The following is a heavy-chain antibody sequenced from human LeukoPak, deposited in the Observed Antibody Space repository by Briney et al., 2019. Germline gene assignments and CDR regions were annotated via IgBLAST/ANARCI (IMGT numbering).Heavy chain of an antibody. CDR3: ARLKRGAVAVYGMDV. CDR1: GGSLSSSNW. Sequence: PSETLSLTFAVSGGSLSSSNWWGWGPPPPGKGLGGIGEIYHSGSTNYNPSLKSRVTISVDKSKNQFSLKLSSVTAADTAVYYCARLKRGAVAVYGMDVWGQGTTVTVSS. J-gene: IGHJ6*02. CDR2: IYHSGST. D-gene: IGHD6-19*01. V-gene: IGHV4-4*02.